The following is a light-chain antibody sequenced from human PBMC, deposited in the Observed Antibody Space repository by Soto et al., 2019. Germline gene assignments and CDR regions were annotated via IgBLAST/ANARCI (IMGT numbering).Light chain of an antibody. CDR1: QRITTY. Sequence: IQMTQSPSSLSASVGDRVTITCRASQRITTYLNWYQQKPGEAPKLLISTSVTLQRGVPSRFSGSGSGTDFPLTITALRPEDFATYFCQQTYSTPYTFGHGTKLEIK. V-gene: IGKV1-39*01. J-gene: IGKJ2*01. CDR2: TSV. CDR3: QQTYSTPYT.